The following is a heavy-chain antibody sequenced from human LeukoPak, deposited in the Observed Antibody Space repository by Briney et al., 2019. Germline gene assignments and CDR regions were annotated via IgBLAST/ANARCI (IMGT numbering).Heavy chain of an antibody. V-gene: IGHV4-4*09. J-gene: IGHJ4*02. Sequence: PSETLSLTCTVSGGSIGGGYWSWIRQPPGRGLERIGYVYTSGSTNYNPSLKSRVTISVDTSKSQFALKLSSVTAADTAVYYCAKSYFDYSTYYSYYFNLWGQGALVTVSS. CDR3: AKSYFDYSTYYSYYFNL. CDR1: GGSIGGGY. CDR2: VYTSGST. D-gene: IGHD4-11*01.